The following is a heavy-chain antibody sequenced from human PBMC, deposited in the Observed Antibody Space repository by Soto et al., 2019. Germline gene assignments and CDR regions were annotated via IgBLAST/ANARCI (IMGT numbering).Heavy chain of an antibody. CDR2: IYPGDSDT. J-gene: IGHJ3*02. V-gene: IGHV5-51*01. D-gene: IGHD2-15*01. CDR3: ARQGTVVHYDAFDI. Sequence: GESLKISCKGSGYSFTSYWIGWVRQMPGKGLEWMGIIYPGDSDTRNNPSFQSQVTISTEKSISTAYLQWSSLKASDTAIYYCARQGTVVHYDAFDIWGQGTMVTVSS. CDR1: GYSFTSYW.